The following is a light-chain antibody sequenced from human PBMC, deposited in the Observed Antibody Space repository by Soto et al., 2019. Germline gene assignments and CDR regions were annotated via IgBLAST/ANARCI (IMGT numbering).Light chain of an antibody. CDR2: EGS. CDR3: CSYAGSSSHVV. V-gene: IGLV2-23*01. CDR1: SSDVGSYNL. J-gene: IGLJ2*01. Sequence: QYVLTQPASVSGSPGQSITISCTGTSSDVGSYNLVSWYQQHPGKAPKLMIYEGSKRPSGVSNRFSGSKSGNTASLTISGLQAEDEADYYCCSYAGSSSHVVFGGGTKVTVL.